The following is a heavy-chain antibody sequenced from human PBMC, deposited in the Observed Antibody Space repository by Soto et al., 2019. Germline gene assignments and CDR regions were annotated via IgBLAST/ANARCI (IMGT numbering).Heavy chain of an antibody. D-gene: IGHD1-1*01. Sequence: QVHLVQSGAEVKKPGASVKVSCKGSGYAFTTYGITWVRQAPGQGLEWMGWISAHNGNTNYAQKLQGRVTVTRDTSTSTAYMELRSLRSDDTTVYYCARGRYGDYWGQGALVTVSS. CDR2: ISAHNGNT. CDR1: GYAFTTYG. J-gene: IGHJ4*02. V-gene: IGHV1-18*01. CDR3: ARGRYGDY.